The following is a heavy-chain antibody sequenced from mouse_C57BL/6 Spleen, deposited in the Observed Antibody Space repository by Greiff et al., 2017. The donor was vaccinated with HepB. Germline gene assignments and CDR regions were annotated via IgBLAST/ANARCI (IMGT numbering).Heavy chain of an antibody. J-gene: IGHJ1*03. V-gene: IGHV1-69*01. CDR3: ARRGIWEPDRYFDV. CDR2: IDPSDSYT. D-gene: IGHD2-1*01. CDR1: GYTFTSYW. Sequence: QVQLQQSGAELVMPGASVKLSCKASGYTFTSYWMHWVKQRPGQGLEWIGEIDPSDSYTNYNQKFKGKSTLTVDKSSSTAYMQLSSLTSEDSAVYYCARRGIWEPDRYFDVWGTGTTVTVSS.